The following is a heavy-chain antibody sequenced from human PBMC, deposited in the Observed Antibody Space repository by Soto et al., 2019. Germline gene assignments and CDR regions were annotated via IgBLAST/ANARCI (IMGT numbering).Heavy chain of an antibody. J-gene: IGHJ4*02. CDR3: TAFYCSSTSCYCDY. CDR2: IKSKTDGGTT. CDR1: GFTFSNAW. Sequence: GESLKISCAASGFTFSNAWMSWVRQAPGKGLEWVGRIKSKTDGGTTDYAAPVKGRFTISRDDSKNTLYLQMNSLKTEDTAVYYCTAFYCSSTSCYCDYWGQGTLVTVSS. V-gene: IGHV3-15*01. D-gene: IGHD2-2*01.